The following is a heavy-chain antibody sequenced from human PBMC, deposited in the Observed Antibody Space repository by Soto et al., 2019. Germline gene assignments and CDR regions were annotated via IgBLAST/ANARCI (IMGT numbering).Heavy chain of an antibody. J-gene: IGHJ4*02. Sequence: QVQLVESGGGVVQPGRSLRLSCAASGFTFSSYAMHWVRQAPGKGLEWVAVISYDGSNKYYADSVKGRFTISRDNSKNTLYLQMNSLRAEDTAVYYCARGVGATSIWGQGTLVTVS. V-gene: IGHV3-30-3*01. CDR2: ISYDGSNK. CDR3: ARGVGATSI. D-gene: IGHD1-26*01. CDR1: GFTFSSYA.